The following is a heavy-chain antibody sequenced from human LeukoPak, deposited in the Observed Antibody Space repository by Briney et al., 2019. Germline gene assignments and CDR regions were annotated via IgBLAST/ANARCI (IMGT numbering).Heavy chain of an antibody. CDR1: GYTFTSYG. CDR3: ARLDPYDILTGTAYTHNAFDI. CDR2: ISAYNGNT. J-gene: IGHJ3*02. D-gene: IGHD3-9*01. V-gene: IGHV1-18*01. Sequence: ASVKVSCKASGYTFTSYGISWVRQAPGQGLEWMGWISAYNGNTNYAQKLRGRVTMTTDTSTSTAYMELRSLRSDDTAVYYCARLDPYDILTGTAYTHNAFDIWDQGIMVTVSS.